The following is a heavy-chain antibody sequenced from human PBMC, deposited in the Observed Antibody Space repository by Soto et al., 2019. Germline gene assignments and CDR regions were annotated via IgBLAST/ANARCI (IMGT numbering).Heavy chain of an antibody. CDR1: GFSLSTSGVG. CDR3: AQSRRPPESDF. Sequence: QITLKESGPTLVKPTQTLTLTCTFSGFSLSTSGVGVGWIRQPPGKALEWLALIYWNDDKRYSPSLKSRLTPTKDTAKSQVVLTMTNMDPVDTAPYYCAQSRRPPESDFWGQRTLVTASS. J-gene: IGHJ4*02. CDR2: IYWNDDK. V-gene: IGHV2-5*01.